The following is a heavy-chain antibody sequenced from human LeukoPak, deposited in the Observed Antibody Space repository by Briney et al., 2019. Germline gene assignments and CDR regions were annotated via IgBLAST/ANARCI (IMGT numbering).Heavy chain of an antibody. D-gene: IGHD1-20*01. Sequence: GGSLRLSCAASGSTFSSYEMNWVRQAPGKGLEWVSYISSGGTTIYYADAVKGRFTISRDNANNSLYLQMNSLRAEDTALYYCASISGLVDYWGQGTLVTVSS. CDR1: GSTFSSYE. J-gene: IGHJ4*02. CDR3: ASISGLVDY. V-gene: IGHV3-48*03. CDR2: ISSGGTTI.